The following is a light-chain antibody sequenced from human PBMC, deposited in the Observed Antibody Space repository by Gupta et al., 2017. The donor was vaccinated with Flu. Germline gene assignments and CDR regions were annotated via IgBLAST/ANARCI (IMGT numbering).Light chain of an antibody. Sequence: IVLTQSPGTLSLSPGDLASLSCRASQRVAGNSLAWYQQKPGQAPRLLIYGASNSATGTPDRFSGSGSGTDFTLTISRVEPEDFAVYYCQQYGSSSYTFGQGTKLDFK. V-gene: IGKV3-20*01. J-gene: IGKJ2*01. CDR2: GAS. CDR1: QRVAGNS. CDR3: QQYGSSSYT.